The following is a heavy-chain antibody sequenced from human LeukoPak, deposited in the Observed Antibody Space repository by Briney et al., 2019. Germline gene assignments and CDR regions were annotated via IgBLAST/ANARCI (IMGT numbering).Heavy chain of an antibody. CDR1: GGSLSSSSYY. J-gene: IGHJ4*02. V-gene: IGHV4-61*05. CDR3: ARLRVAAARGPIDY. Sequence: SETLSLTCTVSGGSLSSSSYYWGWIRQPPGKGLEWIGYIYYSGSTNYNPSLKSRVTISVDTSKNQFSLRLSSVTAADTAVYYCARLRVAAARGPIDYWGQGTLVTASS. D-gene: IGHD6-13*01. CDR2: IYYSGST.